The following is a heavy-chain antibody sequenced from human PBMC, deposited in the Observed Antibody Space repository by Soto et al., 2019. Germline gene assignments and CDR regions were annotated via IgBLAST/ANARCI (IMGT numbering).Heavy chain of an antibody. V-gene: IGHV2-5*02. J-gene: IGHJ4*02. CDR3: VHIRYGSGLFDY. Sequence: QITLKESGPTLVKPTQTLTLTCNFSGFSLSNSGVGVGWIRQPPGKSLEWLALIYWDDDKRYSPSLKSRLTITKDTSKNQVVLTMTNMDPVDTATYYCVHIRYGSGLFDYWGQGTLVTGSS. CDR1: GFSLSNSGVG. D-gene: IGHD3-10*01. CDR2: IYWDDDK.